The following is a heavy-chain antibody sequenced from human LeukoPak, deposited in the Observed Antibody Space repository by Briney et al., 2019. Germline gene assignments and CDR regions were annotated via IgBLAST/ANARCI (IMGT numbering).Heavy chain of an antibody. Sequence: GGSLRLSCEASGFTFGRSAMTWVRQTPGKGLEWFSSISSSGNTYYADSVKGRFTISRDNSKNLVNLQMNRLRAEDTAIYYCVKGRMSEDALDFWGQGSLVTVSS. CDR2: ISSSGNT. CDR1: GFTFGRSA. D-gene: IGHD2-8*01. CDR3: VKGRMSEDALDF. J-gene: IGHJ4*02. V-gene: IGHV3-23*01.